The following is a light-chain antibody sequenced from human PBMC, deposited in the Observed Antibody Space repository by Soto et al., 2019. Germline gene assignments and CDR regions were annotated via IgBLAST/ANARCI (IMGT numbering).Light chain of an antibody. V-gene: IGLV1-40*01. J-gene: IGLJ2*01. Sequence: QSVLTQPPSASGTPGQRVTISCSGSSSNIGSNTVNWYQQFPGTAPKLLIYGNSNRPSGVPDRFSGSKSGTSASLAITGLQAEDEADYYCQSYDSSLSGSVFGGGTKLTVL. CDR2: GNS. CDR1: SSNIGSNT. CDR3: QSYDSSLSGSV.